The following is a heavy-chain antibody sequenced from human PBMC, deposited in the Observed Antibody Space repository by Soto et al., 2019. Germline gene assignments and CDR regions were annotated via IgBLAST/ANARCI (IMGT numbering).Heavy chain of an antibody. Sequence: PSETLSLTCTVSGGSITSGGYYWSWIRQHPGKGLEWIGYIYYSGFTYYNPSLKSRVTISVDTSKNQFSLKLSSVTAADTAVYYCARTLSSYCSGGSCYSVYFDYWGQGTLVTVSS. J-gene: IGHJ4*02. CDR1: GGSITSGGYY. CDR2: IYYSGFT. D-gene: IGHD2-15*01. CDR3: ARTLSSYCSGGSCYSVYFDY. V-gene: IGHV4-31*03.